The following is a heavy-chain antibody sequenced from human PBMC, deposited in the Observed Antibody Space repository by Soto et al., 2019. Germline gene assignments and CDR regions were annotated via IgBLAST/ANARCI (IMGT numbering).Heavy chain of an antibody. CDR1: GGSISSGGYY. V-gene: IGHV4-31*03. Sequence: QVQLQESGPGLVKPSQTLSLTCTVSGGSISSGGYYWSWIRQHPGKGLEWIGYIYYSGSTYYNPSLKSRVTIXXDXSXXQFSLKLSSVTAADTAVYYCARGLVLTGYPTYFDYWGQGTLVTVSS. CDR2: IYYSGST. J-gene: IGHJ4*02. CDR3: ARGLVLTGYPTYFDY. D-gene: IGHD3-9*01.